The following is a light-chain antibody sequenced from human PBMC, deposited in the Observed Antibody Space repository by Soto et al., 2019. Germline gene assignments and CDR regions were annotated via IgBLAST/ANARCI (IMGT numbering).Light chain of an antibody. J-gene: IGLJ1*01. CDR1: SSDVGGFNY. Sequence: QSALTQPASVSGSPGQSITISCTGSSSDVGGFNYVSWYQQHPGNAPKLLIYEVSNRPSGVSNGFSGSRSGNTASLTISGLQAEDEADYYCSSYTDSSNYVFGTGTKLTVL. V-gene: IGLV2-14*03. CDR2: EVS. CDR3: SSYTDSSNYV.